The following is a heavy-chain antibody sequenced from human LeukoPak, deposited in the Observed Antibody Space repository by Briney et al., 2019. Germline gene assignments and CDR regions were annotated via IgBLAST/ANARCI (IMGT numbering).Heavy chain of an antibody. D-gene: IGHD6-19*01. CDR3: TRGTGAYSSGWGFDY. V-gene: IGHV3-30*03. J-gene: IGHJ4*02. CDR1: GFTFSSYG. CDR2: ISYDGSNK. Sequence: GGSLRLSCAASGFTFSSYGMHWVRQAPGKGLEWVAVISYDGSNKYYADSVKGRFTISRDNAKNSLYLQMNSLRAEDTAVYYCTRGTGAYSSGWGFDYWGQGTLVTVSS.